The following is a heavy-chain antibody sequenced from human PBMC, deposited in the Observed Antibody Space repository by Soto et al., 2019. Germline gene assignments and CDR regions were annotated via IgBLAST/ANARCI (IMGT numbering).Heavy chain of an antibody. J-gene: IGHJ4*02. CDR1: GYSISSDNW. CDR2: IHYSGIT. D-gene: IGHD1-26*01. CDR3: ATKDIGKYYLDG. V-gene: IGHV4-28*01. Sequence: SEPLSLTCGVSGYSISSDNWWVWIRQPPGKGLEWIGYIHYSGITYSNPSLKSRLTMSVDTSKNQFSLKLSSVTAVDTAVYYWATKDIGKYYLDGWGQGTLVTVFS.